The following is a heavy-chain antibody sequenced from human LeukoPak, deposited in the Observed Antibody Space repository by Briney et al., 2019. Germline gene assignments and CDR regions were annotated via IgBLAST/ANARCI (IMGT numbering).Heavy chain of an antibody. CDR3: ARGQDYWNPFDY. V-gene: IGHV1-46*01. D-gene: IGHD1-1*01. J-gene: IGHJ4*02. Sequence: ASVKVSCKASGYTFTNYYIHWVRQAPGQGLEWMGTINPSDDTTTYAQKFQGRLTMTRDTSTSTVHMELSSLRSEDMAVYYCARGQDYWNPFDYWGQGTLVTVSS. CDR2: INPSDDTT. CDR1: GYTFTNYY.